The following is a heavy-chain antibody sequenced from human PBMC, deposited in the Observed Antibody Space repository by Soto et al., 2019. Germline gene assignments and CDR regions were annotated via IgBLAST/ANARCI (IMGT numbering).Heavy chain of an antibody. Sequence: LRLSCAASGFTFSSYAMHWVRQAPGKGLEWVAVISYDGSNKYYADSVKGRFTISRDNSKNTLYLQMNSLRAEDTAVYYCARGGTGAAAGQNYYGMDVWGQGTTVTVSS. CDR1: GFTFSSYA. CDR3: ARGGTGAAAGQNYYGMDV. V-gene: IGHV3-30-3*01. D-gene: IGHD6-13*01. CDR2: ISYDGSNK. J-gene: IGHJ6*02.